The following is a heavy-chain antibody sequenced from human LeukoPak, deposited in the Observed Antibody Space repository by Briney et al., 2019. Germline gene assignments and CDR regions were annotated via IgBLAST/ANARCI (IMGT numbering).Heavy chain of an antibody. CDR3: ARSIGAAYFDN. J-gene: IGHJ4*02. CDR2: ISSTGNFV. V-gene: IGHV3-48*03. Sequence: QPGGSLRLSCAASGFTFSNYEMNWVRQAPGKGLEWVSSISSTGNFVHYADSVKGRFTISRDNAKNSLYLEMNSLRAEDTAVYYCARSIGAAYFDNWGQGTLVTVSS. CDR1: GFTFSNYE. D-gene: IGHD6-13*01.